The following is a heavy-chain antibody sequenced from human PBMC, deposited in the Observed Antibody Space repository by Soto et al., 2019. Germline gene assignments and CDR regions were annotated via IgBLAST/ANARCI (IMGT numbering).Heavy chain of an antibody. CDR2: ISSTTNYL. CDR3: ARESEDLTSNFDY. J-gene: IGHJ4*02. Sequence: VRLSCAASGFTITRYSLNCVRQAPGKGLEWVSSISSTTNYLYYGDSMKCRFTISRDNAKNSLYLEMNSLRAEDTAVYYCARESEDLTSNFDYWGQGTLVTGSS. V-gene: IGHV3-21*06. CDR1: GFTITRYS.